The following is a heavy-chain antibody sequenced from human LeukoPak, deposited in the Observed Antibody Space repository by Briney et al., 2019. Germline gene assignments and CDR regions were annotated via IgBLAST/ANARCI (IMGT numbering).Heavy chain of an antibody. CDR2: ISWNSGSI. J-gene: IGHJ4*02. Sequence: PGGSLRLSCAASGFTFDDYAMHWVRQAPGKGLEWVSGISWNSGSIGYADSVKGRFTISRDNAKNSLYPQMNSLRAEDTALYYCAKDTQQLVQNAFDIWGQGTLVTVSS. CDR1: GFTFDDYA. D-gene: IGHD6-13*01. V-gene: IGHV3-9*01. CDR3: AKDTQQLVQNAFDI.